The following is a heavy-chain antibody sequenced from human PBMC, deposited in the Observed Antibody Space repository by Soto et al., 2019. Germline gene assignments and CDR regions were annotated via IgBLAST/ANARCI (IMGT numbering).Heavy chain of an antibody. CDR1: GFTFSNAW. D-gene: IGHD3-9*01. J-gene: IGHJ6*02. CDR2: IKSKTDGGTT. Sequence: GGSLRLSCAASGFTFSNAWMNWVRQAPGKGLEWVGRIKSKTDGGTTDYAAPVKGRFTISRDDSKNTLYLQMNSLKTEDTAVYYCTTGGSQGYDILTGYYPTTYYYYGMDVWGQGTTVTVSS. CDR3: TTGGSQGYDILTGYYPTTYYYYGMDV. V-gene: IGHV3-15*07.